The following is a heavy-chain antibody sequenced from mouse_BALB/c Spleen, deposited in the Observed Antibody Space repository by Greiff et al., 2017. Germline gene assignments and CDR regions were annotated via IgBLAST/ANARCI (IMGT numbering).Heavy chain of an antibody. J-gene: IGHJ4*01. CDR2: ISSGGSYT. V-gene: IGHV5-6*01. CDR3: ARHYGSSMRDF. Sequence: EVQLVESGGDLVKPGGSLKLSCAASGFTFSSYGMSWVRQTPDKRLEWVATISSGGSYTYYPDSVKGRFTISRDNAKNTLYLQMSSLKSEDTAMYYCARHYGSSMRDFWGRGTSLTVSS. CDR1: GFTFSSYG. D-gene: IGHD2-2*01.